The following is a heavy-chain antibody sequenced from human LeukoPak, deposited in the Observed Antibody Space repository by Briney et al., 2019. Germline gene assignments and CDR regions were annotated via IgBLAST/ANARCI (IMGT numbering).Heavy chain of an antibody. CDR2: IYYSGST. CDR3: ASRIMTTVTYYYYYYSMDV. Sequence: SETLSLTCTVSGGSISSSSYYWGWIRQPPGKGLEWIGSIYYSGSTYYNPSLKSRFTISVDTSKNQFSLTLSSVTAADTAVYYCASRIMTTVTYYYYYYSMDVWGKGTTVTVSS. D-gene: IGHD4-11*01. CDR1: GGSISSSSYY. V-gene: IGHV4-39*01. J-gene: IGHJ6*03.